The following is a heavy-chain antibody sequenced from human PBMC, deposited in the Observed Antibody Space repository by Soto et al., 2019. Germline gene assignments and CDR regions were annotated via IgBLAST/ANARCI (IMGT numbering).Heavy chain of an antibody. V-gene: IGHV1-2*04. CDR1: GYTFTGYY. CDR2: LNPDNGAT. CDR3: ARARQLSAVDHATFEH. Sequence: AASVKVSCKASGYTFTGYYLHWVRQAPGQGLEWMGWLNPDNGATNYARDFRDWVTMTRDSSISTAYMELSSLRFDDTAVYFCARARQLSAVDHATFEHWGQGTLVSVSS. J-gene: IGHJ4*02. D-gene: IGHD5-12*01.